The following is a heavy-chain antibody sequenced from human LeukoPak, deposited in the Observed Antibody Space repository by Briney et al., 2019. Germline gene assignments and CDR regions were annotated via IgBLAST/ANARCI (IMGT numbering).Heavy chain of an antibody. V-gene: IGHV3-21*01. CDR1: GFTFSSYS. D-gene: IGHD2-8*01. Sequence: GGSLRLSCAASGFTFSSYSMNWVRQAPWRGLEWVSSISSSSSYIYYADSVKGRFTISRDNAKNSLYLQMNSLRAEDTAVYYCARAANGDAFDIWGQGTMVTVSS. CDR3: ARAANGDAFDI. CDR2: ISSSSSYI. J-gene: IGHJ3*02.